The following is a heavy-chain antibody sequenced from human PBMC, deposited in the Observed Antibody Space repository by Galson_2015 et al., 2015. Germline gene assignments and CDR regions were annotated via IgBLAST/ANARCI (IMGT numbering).Heavy chain of an antibody. D-gene: IGHD3-10*01. CDR1: GFTFSSYA. CDR3: AKAVAPMVRGGPNWCDP. Sequence: SLRLSCAASGFTFSSYAMSWVRQAPGKGLEWVSAISGSGGSTYYADSVKGRFTISRDNSKNTLYLQMNSLRAEDTAVYYCAKAVAPMVRGGPNWCDPWGQATLVTVSS. V-gene: IGHV3-23*01. CDR2: ISGSGGST. J-gene: IGHJ5*02.